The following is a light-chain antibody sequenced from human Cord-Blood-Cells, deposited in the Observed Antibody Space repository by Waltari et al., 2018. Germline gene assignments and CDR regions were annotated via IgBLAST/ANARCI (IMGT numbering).Light chain of an antibody. J-gene: IGLJ2*01. Sequence: QSALTQPASASGSPGQSITISCTGTSSDVGSYNLVSWYPQHPGKAPKHMIYEGSKRPSGVSNRFSGSKSGNTASLTISGLQAEDEADYYCCSYAGSSTYVVFGGGTKLTVL. CDR2: EGS. CDR3: CSYAGSSTYVV. V-gene: IGLV2-23*01. CDR1: SSDVGSYNL.